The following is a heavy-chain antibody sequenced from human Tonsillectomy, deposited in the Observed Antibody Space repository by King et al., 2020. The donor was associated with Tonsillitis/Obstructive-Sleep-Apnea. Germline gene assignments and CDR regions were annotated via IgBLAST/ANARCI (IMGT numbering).Heavy chain of an antibody. Sequence: VQLVESGGGLVQPGGSLRLSCAASGFTFSSHWMHWVRQAPGKGLVWVSRINSDGSSTSYADSVKGRFTISRDNAKNTLYLQMNSLRAEDTAVYYCARGGGYLAPFDYWGQGTLVTVSS. CDR3: ARGGGYLAPFDY. D-gene: IGHD3-22*01. CDR1: GFTFSSHW. CDR2: INSDGSST. J-gene: IGHJ4*02. V-gene: IGHV3-74*02.